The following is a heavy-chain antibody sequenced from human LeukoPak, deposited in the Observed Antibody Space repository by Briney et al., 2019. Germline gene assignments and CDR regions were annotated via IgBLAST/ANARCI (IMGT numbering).Heavy chain of an antibody. J-gene: IGHJ4*02. Sequence: GRSLRLSCAASGFTFDDYVMHWVRQAPGKGLEWVSGISWNSGSIGYADSVKGRFTISRDNAKNSLYLQMNSLRAEDTALYYCAKGSYPGYSSGWYGYWGQGTLVTVSS. CDR1: GFTFDDYV. V-gene: IGHV3-9*01. CDR2: ISWNSGSI. CDR3: AKGSYPGYSSGWYGY. D-gene: IGHD6-19*01.